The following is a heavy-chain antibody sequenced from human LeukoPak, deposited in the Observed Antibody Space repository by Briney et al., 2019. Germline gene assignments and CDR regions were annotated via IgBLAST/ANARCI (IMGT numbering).Heavy chain of an antibody. CDR2: ISTDGAIT. CDR1: GFTFTSVW. V-gene: IGHV3-74*01. CDR3: ARDRTTVTLFDY. J-gene: IGHJ4*02. D-gene: IGHD4-17*01. Sequence: GGSLRLSCAASGFTFTSVWMHWFRQAPGRGLVWISRISTDGAITGYADSVKGRFTISRDNAKNTLYLQMNSLRAEDTAVYYYARDRTTVTLFDYWGQGALVTVSS.